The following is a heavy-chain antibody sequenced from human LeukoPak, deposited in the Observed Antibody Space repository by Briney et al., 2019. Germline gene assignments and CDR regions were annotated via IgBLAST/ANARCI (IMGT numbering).Heavy chain of an antibody. J-gene: IGHJ4*02. Sequence: SETLSLTCAVYGGSFSNYYWSWIRQPPGKGLEWIGEINHSGSTNYNPSLQSRVTISVDTSKNRFSLKLSSVTAADTAVYYCAREVAGGYCSSTSCYKGIYDYWGQGTLVTVSS. CDR2: INHSGST. D-gene: IGHD2-2*02. V-gene: IGHV4-34*01. CDR3: AREVAGGYCSSTSCYKGIYDY. CDR1: GGSFSNYY.